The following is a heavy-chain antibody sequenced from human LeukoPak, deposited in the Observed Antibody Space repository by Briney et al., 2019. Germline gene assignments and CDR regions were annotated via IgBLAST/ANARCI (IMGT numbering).Heavy chain of an antibody. J-gene: IGHJ6*03. V-gene: IGHV1-2*02. CDR3: ARAPYYDFWSGPGGDYYYYMDV. Sequence: ASVKVSCKASGYTFTGYYMRWVRQAPGQGLEWMGWINPNSVGTNYAQKFQGRVTMTRDTSISTAYMELSRLRSDDTAVYYCARAPYYDFWSGPGGDYYYYMDVWGKGTRSPSP. D-gene: IGHD3-3*01. CDR2: INPNSVGT. CDR1: GYTFTGYY.